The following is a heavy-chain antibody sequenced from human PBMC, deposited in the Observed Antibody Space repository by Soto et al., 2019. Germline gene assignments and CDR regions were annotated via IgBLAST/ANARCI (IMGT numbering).Heavy chain of an antibody. CDR2: IYYSGST. CDR3: ARFNWYFDL. CDR1: GGSISSYY. Sequence: QVQLQESGPGLVKPSETLSLTCTVSGGSISSYYWSWIRQPPGKGLEWIGYIYYSGSTNYNPSLEIRVTITIDTSKNQFSLKLSSVTAADTAVYYCARFNWYFDLWGRGTLVTVSS. J-gene: IGHJ2*01. V-gene: IGHV4-59*08.